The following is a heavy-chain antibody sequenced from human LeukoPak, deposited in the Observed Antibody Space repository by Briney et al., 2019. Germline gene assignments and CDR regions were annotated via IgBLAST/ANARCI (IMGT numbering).Heavy chain of an antibody. J-gene: IGHJ6*03. Sequence: GGSLRLSCAASGFTFSYGMHWVRQAPGKGLDWVAFIHHDGSNKYYADSVRGRFTISRDNSKNTLYLQMNSLRGEDTAVYYCAKDGDTMSGTYYYDMDVWGKGTTVTIS. V-gene: IGHV3-30*02. CDR3: AKDGDTMSGTYYYDMDV. D-gene: IGHD1-26*01. CDR2: IHHDGSNK. CDR1: GFTFSYG.